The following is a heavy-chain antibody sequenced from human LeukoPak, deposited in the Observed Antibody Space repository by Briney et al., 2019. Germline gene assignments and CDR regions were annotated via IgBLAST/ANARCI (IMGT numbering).Heavy chain of an antibody. Sequence: GGSLRLSCAASGFTFSSYGMHWVRQAPGKGLEWVAVISYDGSNKYYADSVKGRFTISRDNSKNTLYLQMNSLRAEDTAVYYCAKSGSTRPLYYFDYWGQGTLVTVSS. CDR1: GFTFSSYG. CDR3: AKSGSTRPLYYFDY. D-gene: IGHD3-10*01. V-gene: IGHV3-30*18. J-gene: IGHJ4*02. CDR2: ISYDGSNK.